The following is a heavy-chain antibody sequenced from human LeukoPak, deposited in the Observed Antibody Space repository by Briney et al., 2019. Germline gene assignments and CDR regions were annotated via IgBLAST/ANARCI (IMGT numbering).Heavy chain of an antibody. Sequence: GGSLRLSCAASGFTFSSYWMSWVRQAPGKGLEWVANIKQDGSEKYYVDSVKGRFTISRDNAKNSLYLQMNSLRAEDTAVYYCARDGRGSSWYVHDAFDIWGQGTMVTVSS. CDR3: ARDGRGSSWYVHDAFDI. CDR1: GFTFSSYW. V-gene: IGHV3-7*04. D-gene: IGHD6-13*01. J-gene: IGHJ3*02. CDR2: IKQDGSEK.